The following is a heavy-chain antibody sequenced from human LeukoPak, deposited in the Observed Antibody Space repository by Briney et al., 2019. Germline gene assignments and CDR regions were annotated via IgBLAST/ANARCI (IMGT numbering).Heavy chain of an antibody. Sequence: ASVKVSCKASGYTFTSYGISWVRQAPGQGLEWMGWISAYNGNTNYAQKLQGRVTMTTDTSTSTAYMELRSLRSDDTAVYYCAREPTPGYSSSWFYFDPWGQGTLVTVSS. D-gene: IGHD6-13*01. CDR3: AREPTPGYSSSWFYFDP. CDR1: GYTFTSYG. V-gene: IGHV1-18*01. CDR2: ISAYNGNT. J-gene: IGHJ5*02.